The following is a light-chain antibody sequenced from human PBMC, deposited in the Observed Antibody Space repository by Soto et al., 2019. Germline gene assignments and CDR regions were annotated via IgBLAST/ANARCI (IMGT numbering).Light chain of an antibody. J-gene: IGLJ1*01. CDR2: EVS. CDR3: TSHAGSNNYV. Sequence: PGQSITISCTGTSSDVGGYNYVSWYQQHPGKAPKLIISEVSKRPSGVPDRFSGSKSGNTASLTVSGLQAEDEADYYCTSHAGSNNYVFGIGTKVTV. V-gene: IGLV2-8*01. CDR1: SSDVGGYNY.